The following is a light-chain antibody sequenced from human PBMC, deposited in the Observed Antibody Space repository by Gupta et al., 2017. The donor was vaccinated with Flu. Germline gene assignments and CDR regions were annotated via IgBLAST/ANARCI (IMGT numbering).Light chain of an antibody. CDR2: DAS. CDR1: QSLNIY. J-gene: IGKJ2*01. CDR3: QQRSGLPMYT. Sequence: EIVLTQSPATLSLSPGDRAILSCRASQSLNIYLAWYQQKPGQPPRLLMFDASKRAAGIPDSFSGSGSGTDFTLTISTLEPEDFAVYYCQQRSGLPMYTFGQGTKLE. V-gene: IGKV3-11*01.